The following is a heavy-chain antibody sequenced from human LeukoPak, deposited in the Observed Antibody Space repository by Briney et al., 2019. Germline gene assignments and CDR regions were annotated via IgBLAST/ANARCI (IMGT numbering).Heavy chain of an antibody. D-gene: IGHD1-26*01. CDR3: ARLGGATRH. Sequence: GGSLKLSCAASGFTVRSNYMSWVRQPPGKGLEWVSVIYSGGSTYYADSVKSRFTISIDNSKNTLYLQRSSLRPEDTAVYYCARLGGATRHWGQGTLVTVSS. CDR1: GFTVRSNY. V-gene: IGHV3-66*02. CDR2: IYSGGST. J-gene: IGHJ1*01.